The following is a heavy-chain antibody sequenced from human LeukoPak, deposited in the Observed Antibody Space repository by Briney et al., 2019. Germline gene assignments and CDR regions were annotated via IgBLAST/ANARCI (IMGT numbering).Heavy chain of an antibody. Sequence: PGGSLRLPCAASGFPFSSYGMHWVRQAPGKGLEWVARLVYDERNDYANSVKGRFTISRDNSKNTLYLQMDNLRVDDTAVYYCARDLSAAYDFWGQGILVTVSS. CDR1: GFPFSSYG. D-gene: IGHD2-21*01. CDR3: ARDLSAAYDF. CDR2: LVYDERN. V-gene: IGHV3-33*01. J-gene: IGHJ4*02.